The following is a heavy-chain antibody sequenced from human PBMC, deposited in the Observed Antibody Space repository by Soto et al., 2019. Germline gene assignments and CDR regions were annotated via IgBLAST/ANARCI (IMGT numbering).Heavy chain of an antibody. D-gene: IGHD3-10*01. J-gene: IGHJ6*02. CDR3: AKWSNYYGSGSYSHYYGMDV. CDR1: GFTFSSYA. CDR2: ISGSGGST. V-gene: IGHV3-23*01. Sequence: GGSLRLSCAASGFTFSSYAMSWVRQAPGKGLEWVSTISGSGGSTYYADSVKGRFTISRDNSKNTSYLQMNSLRAEDTAVYYCAKWSNYYGSGSYSHYYGMDVWGQGTTVTVSS.